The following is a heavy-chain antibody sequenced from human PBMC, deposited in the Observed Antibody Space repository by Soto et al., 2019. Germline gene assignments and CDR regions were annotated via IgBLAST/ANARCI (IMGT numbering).Heavy chain of an antibody. CDR1: GFTFSSYA. V-gene: IGHV3-30-3*01. D-gene: IGHD6-19*01. Sequence: GGSLRLSCAASGFTFSSYAMHWVRQAPGKGLEWVAVISYDGSNKYYADSVKGRFTISRDNSKNTLYLQMNSLRAEDTAVYYCARDLSPLGVSSGWFTPGFDYWGQGTLVTVSS. CDR3: ARDLSPLGVSSGWFTPGFDY. CDR2: ISYDGSNK. J-gene: IGHJ4*02.